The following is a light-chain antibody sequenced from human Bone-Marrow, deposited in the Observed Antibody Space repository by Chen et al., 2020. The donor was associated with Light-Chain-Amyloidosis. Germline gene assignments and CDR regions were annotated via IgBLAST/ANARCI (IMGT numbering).Light chain of an antibody. V-gene: IGLV2-14*03. CDR2: DVS. Sequence: QSALTQPASVSGSPGQSITISCPGTSRDVGRYNYVSWYQQHPGKVPKLIIHDVSDRPSGVSDRFSGSKSGNTASLTISGLQAEDEADYYCSSYTSTFPYVFGTGTRLTVL. CDR3: SSYTSTFPYV. J-gene: IGLJ1*01. CDR1: SRDVGRYNY.